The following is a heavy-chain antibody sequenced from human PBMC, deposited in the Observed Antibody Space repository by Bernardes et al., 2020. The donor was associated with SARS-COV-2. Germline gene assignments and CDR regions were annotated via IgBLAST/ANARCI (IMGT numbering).Heavy chain of an antibody. Sequence: SETLSLTCTVSGGSISSSSYYWGWLRQPPGKGLEWIGSIYYSGSTYYNPSLKSRVTISVDTSKNQFSLKLSSVTAADTAVYYCASAYYDFWSGYYTSGWFDPWGQGTLVTVSS. J-gene: IGHJ5*02. D-gene: IGHD3-3*01. CDR3: ASAYYDFWSGYYTSGWFDP. CDR2: IYYSGST. V-gene: IGHV4-39*01. CDR1: GGSISSSSYY.